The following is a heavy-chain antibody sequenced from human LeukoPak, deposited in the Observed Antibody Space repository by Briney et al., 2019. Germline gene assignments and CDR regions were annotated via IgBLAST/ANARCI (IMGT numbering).Heavy chain of an antibody. D-gene: IGHD2-2*01. CDR2: ISGSGNRT. CDR3: ARHYCSSTSCYGFGY. V-gene: IGHV3-23*01. J-gene: IGHJ4*02. Sequence: GGPLRLSCAASGFTFSSYAMSWVRQAPGKGLEWVSSISGSGNRTYYADSVKGRFTISRDNSKNTLFLQMNSLRAEDTALYYCARHYCSSTSCYGFGYWGQGTLVTVSS. CDR1: GFTFSSYA.